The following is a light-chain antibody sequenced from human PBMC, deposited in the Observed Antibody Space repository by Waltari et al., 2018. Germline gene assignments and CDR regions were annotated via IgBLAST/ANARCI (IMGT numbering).Light chain of an antibody. Sequence: EIVLTQSPGILSLSPGERATLTCRASQSISSDYLVWYQQKPGQAPRRLIYGASNRATGIPDRFSGSGSGTDFTLTISRLEPEDFAVYYCQHYSGSPPWTFGQGTKVEFK. CDR2: GAS. V-gene: IGKV3-20*01. CDR3: QHYSGSPPWT. J-gene: IGKJ1*01. CDR1: QSISSDY.